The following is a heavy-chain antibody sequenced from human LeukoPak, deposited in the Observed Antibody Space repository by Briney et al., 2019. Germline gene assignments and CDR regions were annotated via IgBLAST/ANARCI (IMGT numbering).Heavy chain of an antibody. D-gene: IGHD3-3*01. V-gene: IGHV4-59*01. J-gene: IGHJ6*03. CDR2: TYYSGST. CDR1: GGSISSYY. Sequence: SETLSLTCTVSGGSISSYYWSWIRQPPGKGLEWIGYTYYSGSTNYNPSLKSRVTISVDTSKNQFSLKLSSVTAADTAVYYCARVYSDYDFWSGYYYYYYMDVWGKGTTVTVSS. CDR3: ARVYSDYDFWSGYYYYYYMDV.